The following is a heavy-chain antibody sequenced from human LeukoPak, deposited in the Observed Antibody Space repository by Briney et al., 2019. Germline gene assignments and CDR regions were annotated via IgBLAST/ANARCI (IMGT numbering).Heavy chain of an antibody. CDR2: IYPGDSDT. V-gene: IGHV5-51*01. CDR3: ARQIRGYSYGYYFDY. J-gene: IGHJ4*02. CDR1: GYSFTSYW. D-gene: IGHD5-18*01. Sequence: GESLKISCKGSGYSFTSYWIGWVRQTPGKGLEWMGIIYPGDSDTRYSPSFQGQVTISADKSISTAYLQWSSLKASDTAMYYCARQIRGYSYGYYFDYWGQGTLVTVSS.